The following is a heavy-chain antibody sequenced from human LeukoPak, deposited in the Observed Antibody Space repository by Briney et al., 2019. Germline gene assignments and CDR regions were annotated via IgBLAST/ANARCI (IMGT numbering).Heavy chain of an antibody. J-gene: IGHJ4*02. CDR1: GDSISSSTYN. D-gene: IGHD2-21*02. V-gene: IGHV4-39*01. CDR2: ISYTETT. Sequence: SETLSLTCTVSGDSISSSTYNWGWIRQPPGKWLEWIGSISYTETTRYNPSLKSRVTISIDTSRTQFSLKFPSVTAADTAVYYCARTSYCGDDCYTPVDFDFWGQGILVTVSA. CDR3: ARTSYCGDDCYTPVDFDF.